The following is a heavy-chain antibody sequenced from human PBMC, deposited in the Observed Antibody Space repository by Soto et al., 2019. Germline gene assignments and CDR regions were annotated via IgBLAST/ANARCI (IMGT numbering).Heavy chain of an antibody. J-gene: IGHJ6*02. D-gene: IGHD3-10*01. V-gene: IGHV3-30*18. CDR2: ISYDGSNK. Sequence: QVQLVESGGGVVQPGRSLRLSCAASGFTFSSYGMHWVRQAPGKGLEWVAVISYDGSNKYYADSVKGRFTISRDNSKNSLDLQMNSLTAEETDVYYCAKEGGYYGSGSYSVGENYYGMDVWGQGTTVTVSS. CDR1: GFTFSSYG. CDR3: AKEGGYYGSGSYSVGENYYGMDV.